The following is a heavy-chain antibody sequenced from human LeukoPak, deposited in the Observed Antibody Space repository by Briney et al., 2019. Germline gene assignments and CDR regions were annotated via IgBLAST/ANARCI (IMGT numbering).Heavy chain of an antibody. CDR2: IYYSGST. D-gene: IGHD3-10*01. CDR3: ASFGAGGPPFDY. Sequence: SETLSLTCTVSGGSISSYYWSWIRQPPGKGLEWIGYIYYSGSTNYNPSLKSRVTISVDTSKNQFSLKLSSVTAADTAVYYCASFGAGGPPFDYWGQATLVTVSS. J-gene: IGHJ4*02. CDR1: GGSISSYY. V-gene: IGHV4-59*01.